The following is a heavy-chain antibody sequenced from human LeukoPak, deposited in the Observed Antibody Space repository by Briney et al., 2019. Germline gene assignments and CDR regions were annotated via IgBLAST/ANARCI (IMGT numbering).Heavy chain of an antibody. Sequence: GGSLRLSCAASGFTFSSYAMYWVRQAPGKGLEWVAVIRYDGTNKYYADSVKGRFTISRDNYKNTLYLQMNSLRAEDTAVYYCANAVAVGEDFDYWGQGTLVTVSS. CDR2: IRYDGTNK. CDR3: ANAVAVGEDFDY. V-gene: IGHV3-30*04. D-gene: IGHD6-19*01. J-gene: IGHJ4*02. CDR1: GFTFSSYA.